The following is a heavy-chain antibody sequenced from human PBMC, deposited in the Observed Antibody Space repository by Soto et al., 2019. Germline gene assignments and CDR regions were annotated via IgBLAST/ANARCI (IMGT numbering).Heavy chain of an antibody. V-gene: IGHV3-23*01. D-gene: IGHD1-20*01. CDR3: TKVGGTSLPPITVDY. J-gene: IGHJ4*02. CDR2: ISCSGDNT. CDR1: GFTFSSYA. Sequence: EVQLLESGGGLVQPGGSLRLSCAASGFTFSSYAMNWVRQAPGKGLEWVSTISCSGDNTYYADSVKGRFTISRDNAKNTLYLQMNSLRAEDSALYYCTKVGGTSLPPITVDYWGQGTQVTVSS.